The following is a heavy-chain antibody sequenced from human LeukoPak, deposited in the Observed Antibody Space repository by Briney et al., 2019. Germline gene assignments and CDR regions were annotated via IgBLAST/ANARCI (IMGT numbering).Heavy chain of an antibody. CDR2: INHSGST. CDR1: GGSFSSYY. J-gene: IGHJ5*02. D-gene: IGHD3-10*01. V-gene: IGHV4-34*01. Sequence: SETLSLTCAVYGGSFSSYYWSWIRQPPGKGLEWIGEINHSGSTNYNPSLKSRVTISVDTSKNQFSLKLSSVTAADTAVYYCARVAGLLWFGELLTPRWFDPWGQGTLVTVSS. CDR3: ARVAGLLWFGELLTPRWFDP.